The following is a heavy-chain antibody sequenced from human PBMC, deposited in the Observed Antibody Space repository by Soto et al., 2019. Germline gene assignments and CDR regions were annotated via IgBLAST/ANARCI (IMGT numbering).Heavy chain of an antibody. J-gene: IGHJ6*03. V-gene: IGHV3-74*01. CDR2: INSAGSSA. Sequence: GGSLRLSCAASGFTFSSYWMRWVRQAPGKGLVWVSLINSAGSSATYADTVKGRFTTSRDNAKNTLYLQMDSLRAEDTAVYYCTRVRPGYSYGGITDYYYYMDVWGKGTTVTVSS. CDR1: GFTFSSYW. CDR3: TRVRPGYSYGGITDYYYYMDV. D-gene: IGHD5-18*01.